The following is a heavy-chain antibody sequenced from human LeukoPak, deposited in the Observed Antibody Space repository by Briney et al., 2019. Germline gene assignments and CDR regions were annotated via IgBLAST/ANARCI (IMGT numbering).Heavy chain of an antibody. CDR3: EGDHHDY. CDR2: IYSGGST. D-gene: IGHD2-21*02. CDR1: GFTVSSNY. Sequence: GGSLRLSCAASGFTVSSNYMSCVRQAPGKGLEWVSVIYSGGSTYYADSVKGRFTISRDNSKNTQYLQMNSLRAEDTAVYYCEGDHHDYWGQGTLVTVSS. V-gene: IGHV3-66*01. J-gene: IGHJ4*02.